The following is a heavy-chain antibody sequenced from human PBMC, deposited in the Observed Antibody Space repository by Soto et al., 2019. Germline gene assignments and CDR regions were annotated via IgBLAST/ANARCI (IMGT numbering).Heavy chain of an antibody. D-gene: IGHD2-21*02. Sequence: LVESGGALVYPGGSLRLSCIASGFSFSDYSMNWVRQPAGEGLQWVSYISSSSDKTYYADSVKGRCTVSSDNAKNALFLEMNSLRDDDAATYYCVRLPKGSLVTAWCQGNRVNVSA. V-gene: IGHV3-48*02. CDR3: VRLPKGSLVTA. J-gene: IGHJ4*02. CDR1: GFSFSDYS. CDR2: ISSSSDKT.